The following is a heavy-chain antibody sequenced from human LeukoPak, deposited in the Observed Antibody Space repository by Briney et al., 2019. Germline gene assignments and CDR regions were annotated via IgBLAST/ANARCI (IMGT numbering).Heavy chain of an antibody. V-gene: IGHV3-7*04. D-gene: IGHD1-26*01. J-gene: IGHJ4*02. Sequence: GGSQRLSCAASGFTLSNYWMNWVRQAPGKGLEWVANIKHDGSEKSYVDSVKGRFTISRDDARNSLYLQMNSLRAEDTALYYCARSPYSGSYGPFDYWGQGTLVTVSS. CDR2: IKHDGSEK. CDR1: GFTLSNYW. CDR3: ARSPYSGSYGPFDY.